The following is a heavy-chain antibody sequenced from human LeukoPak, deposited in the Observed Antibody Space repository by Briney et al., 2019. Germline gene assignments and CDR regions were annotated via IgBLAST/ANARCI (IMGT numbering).Heavy chain of an antibody. CDR3: AREGIAAAETGFDY. J-gene: IGHJ4*02. D-gene: IGHD6-13*01. CDR2: ISYDGSNK. Sequence: GGSLRLSCAASGFTFSSYAMHWVRQAPGKGLEWVAVISYDGSNKYYADSVKGRFTISRDNSKNTLYLQMNSLRAEDTAVYYCAREGIAAAETGFDYWGQGTLVTVSS. V-gene: IGHV3-30-3*01. CDR1: GFTFSSYA.